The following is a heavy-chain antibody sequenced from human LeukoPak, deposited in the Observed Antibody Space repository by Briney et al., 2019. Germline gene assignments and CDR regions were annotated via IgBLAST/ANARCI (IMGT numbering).Heavy chain of an antibody. CDR1: GFTFDDYA. CDR3: VAVPETDFWIGFYLDY. D-gene: IGHD3-3*01. J-gene: IGHJ4*02. Sequence: GGSLRLSCVAYGFTFDDYAMHWVRQAPGKGLEWVSGITWHSENIDYADSVKRRFTISRDNAKNSLYLQMNNLRAEDTALYFCVAVPETDFWIGFYLDYWGQGTLVTVSS. V-gene: IGHV3-9*01. CDR2: ITWHSENI.